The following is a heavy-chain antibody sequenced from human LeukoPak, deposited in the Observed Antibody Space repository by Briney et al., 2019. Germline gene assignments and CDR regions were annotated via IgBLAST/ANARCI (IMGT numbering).Heavy chain of an antibody. CDR3: ARDRGYSSGWSEAFDI. CDR1: GGSISSSNW. J-gene: IGHJ3*02. Sequence: PSETLSLTCAVSGGSISSSNWWSWVRQPPGKGLEWIGEIYHSGSTNYNPSLKSRVTISVDKSKNQFSLKLSSVTAADTAVYYCARDRGYSSGWSEAFDIWGQGTMVTVSS. CDR2: IYHSGST. V-gene: IGHV4-4*02. D-gene: IGHD6-19*01.